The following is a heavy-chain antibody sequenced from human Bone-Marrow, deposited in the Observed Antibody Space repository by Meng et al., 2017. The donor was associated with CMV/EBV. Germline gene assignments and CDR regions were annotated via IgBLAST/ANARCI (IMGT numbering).Heavy chain of an antibody. CDR2: ISSSGSTI. CDR1: GFTFSDYY. D-gene: IGHD3-3*01. V-gene: IGHV3-11*01. Sequence: GESLKISCAASGFTFSDYYMSWIRQAPGEGLEWVSYISSSGSTIYYADSVKGRFTISRDNAKNSLYLQMNSLRAEDTAVYYCARDTYDFWSGSFLSLYYYYYGMDVWGQATTVTVSS. J-gene: IGHJ6*02. CDR3: ARDTYDFWSGSFLSLYYYYYGMDV.